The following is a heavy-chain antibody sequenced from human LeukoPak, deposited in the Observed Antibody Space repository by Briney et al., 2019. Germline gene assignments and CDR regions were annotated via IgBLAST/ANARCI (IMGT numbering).Heavy chain of an antibody. Sequence: SETLSLTCSVSGASIGSSSYYWGWVRQPPGRGLEWIGSFYYSGSTYYNPSLKSRVTIFVDTSKTHFSLKVSSVTAADTAVYYCARITYDFWSGYYMPDDPWGQGTLVTVSS. CDR1: GASIGSSSYY. J-gene: IGHJ5*02. CDR2: FYYSGST. CDR3: ARITYDFWSGYYMPDDP. V-gene: IGHV4-39*01. D-gene: IGHD3-3*01.